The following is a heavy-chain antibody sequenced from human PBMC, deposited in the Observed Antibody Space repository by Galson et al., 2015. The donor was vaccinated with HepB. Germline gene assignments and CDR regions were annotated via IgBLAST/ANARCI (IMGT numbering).Heavy chain of an antibody. J-gene: IGHJ4*02. D-gene: IGHD7-27*01. V-gene: IGHV3-21*01. Sequence: SLRLSCAASGFTFSTYNMIWVRQAPGKGLEWVSSISSGNDYLYYADSVKGRFTISRDNARNSLYLQMNGLRTEDTAVYYCTRGPPLGTPFDYWGQGTLVTVSS. CDR3: TRGPPLGTPFDY. CDR1: GFTFSTYN. CDR2: ISSGNDYL.